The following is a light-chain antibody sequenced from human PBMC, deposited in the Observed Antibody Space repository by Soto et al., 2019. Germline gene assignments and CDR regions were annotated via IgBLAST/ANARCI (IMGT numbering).Light chain of an antibody. Sequence: EIVLTQSPGTLSLFPGERATLSCRASQSVSSNYLAWYQQKPGQAPRLLIYGASNRATGVPDRFSGSGSGTDFTLTISRLEPEDFAVYYCQQYVTSPPITFGQGTRLDI. CDR1: QSVSSNY. J-gene: IGKJ5*01. V-gene: IGKV3-20*01. CDR2: GAS. CDR3: QQYVTSPPIT.